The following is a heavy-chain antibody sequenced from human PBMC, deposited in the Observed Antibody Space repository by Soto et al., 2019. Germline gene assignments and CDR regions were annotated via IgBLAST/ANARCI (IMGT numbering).Heavy chain of an antibody. V-gene: IGHV3-53*01. D-gene: IGHD6-6*01. CDR2: IYRGVST. CDR1: GFNVTNTY. J-gene: IGHJ3*02. CDR3: ARDRSDSSRADSFDI. Sequence: GGSLRLSCAVSGFNVTNTYMSWVRQAPGKGLEWVSVIYRGVSTFYADSVKGRFTVSRDDSKNTVSLQMNSLRAEDTAVYYCARDRSDSSRADSFDIWGQGTMVTVSS.